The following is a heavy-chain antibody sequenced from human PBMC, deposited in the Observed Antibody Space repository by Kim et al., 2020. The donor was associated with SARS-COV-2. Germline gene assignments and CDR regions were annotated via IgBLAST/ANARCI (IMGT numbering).Heavy chain of an antibody. CDR3: ARMHFDL. V-gene: IGHV3-74*03. Sequence: GGSLRLSCAASGFSFSSYWMYWVRQVPGKGLVWVSRIRGDGSDTMYADSVKGRFTISRDNAKNTLYLQMNSLRAEDTSVYFCARMHFDLWGRGTLVPASS. CDR2: IRGDGSDT. CDR1: GFSFSSYW. J-gene: IGHJ2*01.